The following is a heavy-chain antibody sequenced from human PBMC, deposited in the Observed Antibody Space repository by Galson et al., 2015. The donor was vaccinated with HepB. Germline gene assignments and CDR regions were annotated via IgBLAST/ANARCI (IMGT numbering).Heavy chain of an antibody. CDR2: IIGSGGRT. D-gene: IGHD3-22*01. Sequence: SLRLSCAASGFTFSSYAMSWVRQAPGKGLEWVSGIIGSGGRTYYADSVKGRFTISRDNSKNTLYLQMNSLRAEDTAVYYCAKVDYYDSSGYLPFDYWGQGTLVTASS. CDR1: GFTFSSYA. V-gene: IGHV3-23*01. J-gene: IGHJ4*02. CDR3: AKVDYYDSSGYLPFDY.